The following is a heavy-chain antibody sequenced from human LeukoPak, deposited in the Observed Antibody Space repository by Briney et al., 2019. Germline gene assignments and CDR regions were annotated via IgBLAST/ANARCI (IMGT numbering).Heavy chain of an antibody. CDR2: IDPSGGST. Sequence: ASVKVSCKASGYSFTNYYLHWVRQAPGQGLEWMGIIDPSGGSTTYAQKFQGRVTMTRDTSTSTVYMELSSLRSDDTAVYYCAREMNIVVVVAAPATYNWFDPWGQGTLVTVSS. CDR3: AREMNIVVVVAAPATYNWFDP. J-gene: IGHJ5*02. V-gene: IGHV1-46*01. CDR1: GYSFTNYY. D-gene: IGHD2-15*01.